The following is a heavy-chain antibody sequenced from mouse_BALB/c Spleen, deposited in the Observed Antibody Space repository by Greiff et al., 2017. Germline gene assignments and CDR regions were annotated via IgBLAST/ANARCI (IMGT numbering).Heavy chain of an antibody. Sequence: EVMVVESGGGLVQPGGSLKLSCAASGFTFSSYTMSWVRQTPEKRLEWVAYISNGGGSTYYPDTVKGRFTISRDNAKNTLYLQMSSLKSEDTAMYYCARVRYGVYAMDYWGQGTSVTVSS. V-gene: IGHV5-12-2*01. CDR2: ISNGGGST. D-gene: IGHD2-12*01. J-gene: IGHJ4*01. CDR3: ARVRYGVYAMDY. CDR1: GFTFSSYT.